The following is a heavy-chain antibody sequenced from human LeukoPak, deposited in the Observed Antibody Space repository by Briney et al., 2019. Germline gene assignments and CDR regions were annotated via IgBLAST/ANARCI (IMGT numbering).Heavy chain of an antibody. CDR3: ARGGEVVAATFDY. CDR1: GFTFSSYS. D-gene: IGHD2-15*01. Sequence: GGSLRLSCAASGFTFSSYSMNWVRQAPGKGLEWVSYISSSSSTIYYADSVKGRFTISRDNAKNSLYLQMNSLRAEDTAVYYCARGGEVVAATFDYWGQGTPVTVSS. CDR2: ISSSSSTI. J-gene: IGHJ4*02. V-gene: IGHV3-48*04.